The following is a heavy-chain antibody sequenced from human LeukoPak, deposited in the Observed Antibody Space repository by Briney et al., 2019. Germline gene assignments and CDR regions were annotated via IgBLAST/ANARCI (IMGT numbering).Heavy chain of an antibody. CDR3: ARLDSADYGDYLSRYPYYFDY. CDR2: INHIGST. CDR1: GGSFSGYY. Sequence: SQTLSLTCAVYGGSFSGYYWSWIRQPPGKGLEWSGEINHIGSTNYNPSLKSRVTISVDTSKNQFSLKLSSVTAADTAVYYCARLDSADYGDYLSRYPYYFDYWGQGTLVSVSS. V-gene: IGHV4-34*01. D-gene: IGHD4-17*01. J-gene: IGHJ4*02.